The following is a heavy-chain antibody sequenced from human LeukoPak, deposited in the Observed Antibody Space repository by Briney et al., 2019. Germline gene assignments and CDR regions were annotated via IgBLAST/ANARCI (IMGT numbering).Heavy chain of an antibody. Sequence: ASVKVSCKASGYTFTGYYMHWVRQAPGQGLEWMGRINPNSGDTNYAQKFQGRVTMTRDTSISTAYMELSRLRSDDTAVYYCAGAFEATVVTNDYWGQGTLVTVSS. CDR3: AGAFEATVVTNDY. V-gene: IGHV1-2*06. CDR1: GYTFTGYY. CDR2: INPNSGDT. D-gene: IGHD4-23*01. J-gene: IGHJ4*02.